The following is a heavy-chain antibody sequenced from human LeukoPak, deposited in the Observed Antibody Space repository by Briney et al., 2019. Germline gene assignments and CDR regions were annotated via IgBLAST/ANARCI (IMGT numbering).Heavy chain of an antibody. D-gene: IGHD2-21*02. V-gene: IGHV1-46*01. CDR2: INPAGDRT. Sequence: ASVKVSCKASGYTFASYYLHWVRQAPGQGLEWMGIINPAGDRTTYAQKFQGRVTMTRDTSTSTGYMELNSLRTEDTALYYCTRGVTTSWSFDYWGQGTLVTVSS. CDR3: TRGVTTSWSFDY. J-gene: IGHJ4*02. CDR1: GYTFASYY.